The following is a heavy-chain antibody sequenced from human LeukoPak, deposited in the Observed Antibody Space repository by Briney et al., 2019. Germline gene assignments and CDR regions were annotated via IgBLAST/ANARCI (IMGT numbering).Heavy chain of an antibody. D-gene: IGHD6-13*01. J-gene: IGHJ6*03. CDR2: ISSSSSYR. CDR3: ARDSAGIADYYYYYMDV. Sequence: GGSLRLSCAASGFTFSTHGMHWVRQAPGKGLEWVSSISSSSSYRYYADSVKGRFTISRDNAKNSLYLEMNSLRVEDTAVYYCARDSAGIADYYYYYMDVWGKGTTVTVSS. V-gene: IGHV3-21*01. CDR1: GFTFSTHG.